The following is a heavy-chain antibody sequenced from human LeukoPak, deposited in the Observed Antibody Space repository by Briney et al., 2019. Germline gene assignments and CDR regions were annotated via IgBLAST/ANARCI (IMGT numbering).Heavy chain of an antibody. CDR3: ASTSGRGAFDI. J-gene: IGHJ3*02. V-gene: IGHV1-2*02. CDR1: GYTLTGHY. D-gene: IGHD1-26*01. Sequence: VKVSFKASGYTLTGHYMHWVRQAPGQGLEWMGCINPNSGGPNHAQKFQGRVTMTRDTSISTAYMELSRLRSEDTAVYYCASTSGRGAFDIWGQGTMVTVSS. CDR2: INPNSGGP.